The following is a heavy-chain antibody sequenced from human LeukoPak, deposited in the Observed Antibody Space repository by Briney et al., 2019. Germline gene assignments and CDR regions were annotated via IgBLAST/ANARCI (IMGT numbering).Heavy chain of an antibody. V-gene: IGHV3-73*01. D-gene: IGHD3-16*01. CDR1: GFSFSGSA. CDR3: ARLGGSPPYFDY. J-gene: IGHJ4*02. Sequence: GGSLRLSCAASGFSFSGSAIHWVRQASGKGLEWVGLIRRKGNDYATAYTASVKGRFTISRDDSKNTAFLQMDSLKTEDTAVYFCARLGGSPPYFDYWGQGTLVTVSS. CDR2: IRRKGNDYAT.